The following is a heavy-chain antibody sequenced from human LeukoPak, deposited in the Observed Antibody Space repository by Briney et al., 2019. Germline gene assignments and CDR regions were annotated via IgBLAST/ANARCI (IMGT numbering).Heavy chain of an antibody. J-gene: IGHJ4*02. V-gene: IGHV4-39*07. D-gene: IGHD3-3*01. CDR2: IYHSGST. CDR1: GGSISSSSYY. Sequence: SSETLSLTCTVSGGSISSSSYYWGWIRQPPGKGLEWIGSIYHSGSTYYNPSLKSRVTISVDTSKSQFSLKLNSVTAADTAVYYCARSVLRFLEWLPPDFDYWGQGTLVTVSS. CDR3: ARSVLRFLEWLPPDFDY.